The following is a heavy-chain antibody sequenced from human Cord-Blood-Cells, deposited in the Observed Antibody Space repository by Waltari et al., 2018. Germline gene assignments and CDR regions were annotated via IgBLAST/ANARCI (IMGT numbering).Heavy chain of an antibody. Sequence: EVQLVESGGGLVKPGGSLRLSCAAPGLTSLSYSIDWVRQAPGKGLEWVSSISSSSSYIYYADSVKGRFTISRDNAKNSLYLQMNSLRAEDTAVYYCVRSYSSGRAFWGQGTLVTVSS. CDR3: VRSYSSGRAF. V-gene: IGHV3-21*01. J-gene: IGHJ4*02. CDR2: ISSSSSYI. CDR1: GLTSLSYS. D-gene: IGHD6-19*01.